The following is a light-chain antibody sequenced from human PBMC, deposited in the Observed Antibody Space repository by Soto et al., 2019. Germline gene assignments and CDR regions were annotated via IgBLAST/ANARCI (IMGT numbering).Light chain of an antibody. CDR3: QLSYSTPWT. J-gene: IGKJ1*01. CDR1: QSISSY. V-gene: IGKV1-39*01. Sequence: DIQMTQSPSSLSASVGDRVTITCRASQSISSYLNWYQQKPGKAPKLLIYAASSLQSGVPSRFNGSGSGTDFTLTISSLQPEDFATYYCQLSYSTPWTFGQGTKVEIK. CDR2: AAS.